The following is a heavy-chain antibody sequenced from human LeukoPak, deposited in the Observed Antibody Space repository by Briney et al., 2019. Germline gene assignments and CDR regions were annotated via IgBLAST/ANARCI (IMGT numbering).Heavy chain of an antibody. CDR2: ISASGGDT. CDR1: GFSFSTYS. V-gene: IGHV3-23*01. J-gene: IGHJ5*01. CDR3: AKDVRRCNGACT. Sequence: GGSLRLSCAASGFSFSTYSFSWVRQAPGKGLEWVSGISASGGDTFYADSVKGRFTISRDNSKNTLSLQMNSLRVEVTAIYYCAKDVRRCNGACTWGHGTLVTVSS. D-gene: IGHD2-8*01.